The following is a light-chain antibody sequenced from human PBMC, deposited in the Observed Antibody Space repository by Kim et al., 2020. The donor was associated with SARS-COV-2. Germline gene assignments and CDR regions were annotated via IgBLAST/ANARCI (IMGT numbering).Light chain of an antibody. Sequence: VSWYQHHPGEAPKLVIFDVTERPSGVPDRFSGSKSGRTASLTISGLQTDDEADYYCCSYAGADTGDPYVFGTGTKVTVL. CDR3: CSYAGADTGDPYV. J-gene: IGLJ1*01. V-gene: IGLV2-11*01. CDR2: DVT.